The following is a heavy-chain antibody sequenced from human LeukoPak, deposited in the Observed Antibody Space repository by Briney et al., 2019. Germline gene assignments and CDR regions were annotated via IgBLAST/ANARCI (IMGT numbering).Heavy chain of an antibody. V-gene: IGHV4-59*01. J-gene: IGHJ4*02. CDR1: GGSISSYY. Sequence: SETLSLTCTVSGGSISSYYWTWIRQPPGKGLEWIGYIHYSGSSRSHPSLDSRVTMSVDTSKSQFSLKLTSVTAADTAVYYCARGRRTAVVTDFDYWGQGTLVTVSS. CDR3: ARGRRTAVVTDFDY. D-gene: IGHD2-21*02. CDR2: IHYSGSS.